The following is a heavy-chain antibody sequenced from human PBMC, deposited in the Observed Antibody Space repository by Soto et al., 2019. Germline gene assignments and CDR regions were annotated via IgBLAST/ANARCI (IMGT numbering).Heavy chain of an antibody. CDR3: AGRVDTAMVREAFDF. CDR1: GDSITSSGYY. CDR2: IHDSGSA. D-gene: IGHD5-18*01. J-gene: IGHJ4*01. V-gene: IGHV4-39*01. Sequence: QVQLRESGPGLVKPSETLSLTCTVSGDSITSSGYYWAWVRLPPGKGLEWIGSIHDSGSAYYSPYFQSRVSISRATSTHQFSLRMSSVAAADTGVYFCAGRVDTAMVREAFDFCGHGTLVTVSS.